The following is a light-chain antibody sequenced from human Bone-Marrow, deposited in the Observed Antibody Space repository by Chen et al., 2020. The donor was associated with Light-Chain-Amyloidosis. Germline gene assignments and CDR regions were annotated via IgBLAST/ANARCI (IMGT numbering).Light chain of an antibody. V-gene: IGLV5-37*01. CDR3: MIWASNAWV. J-gene: IGLJ3*02. CDR2: YYADSDK. CDR1: SAINVGTYN. Sequence: PVLTPPPRSPSSPGSSARLHCSLSSAINVGTYNIYWYQQKPGRPPRYLRYYYADSDKDHGSGVPSRFSGYKDASANTGIILISGLQSEDEADYYCMIWASNAWVFGGGTKLTVL.